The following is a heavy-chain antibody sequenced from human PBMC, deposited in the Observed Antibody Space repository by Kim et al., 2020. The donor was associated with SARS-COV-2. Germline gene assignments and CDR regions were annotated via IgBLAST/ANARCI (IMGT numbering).Heavy chain of an antibody. CDR2: NRNKANSYTT. J-gene: IGHJ4*02. CDR3: VREEVGAKGNDY. V-gene: IGHV3-72*01. Sequence: GGSLRLSCAASGFTFSDHYMDWVRQAPGKGLEWVGRNRNKANSYTTEYAASVKGRFAISRDESKNSLYLQMNSLKTEDTAVYYCVREEVGAKGNDYWGQGTLVTVSS. CDR1: GFTFSDHY. D-gene: IGHD1-26*01.